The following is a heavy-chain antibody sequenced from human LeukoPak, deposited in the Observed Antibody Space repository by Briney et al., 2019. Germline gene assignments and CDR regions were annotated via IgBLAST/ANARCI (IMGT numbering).Heavy chain of an antibody. D-gene: IGHD1-26*01. Sequence: PGGSLRLSCAASGFTFSSYAMHWVRQAPGKGLEWVAVISYDGSNKYYADSVKGRFTISRDNSKSTLYLQMNSLRAEDTAVYYCARGRTNSGSKTSYGMDVWGQGTTVTVSS. CDR1: GFTFSSYA. V-gene: IGHV3-30-3*01. CDR3: ARGRTNSGSKTSYGMDV. CDR2: ISYDGSNK. J-gene: IGHJ6*02.